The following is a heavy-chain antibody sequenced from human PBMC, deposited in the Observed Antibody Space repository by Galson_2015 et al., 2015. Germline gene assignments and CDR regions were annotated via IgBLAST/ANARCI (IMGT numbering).Heavy chain of an antibody. CDR3: AISLHLNTMTSPQTFFYYGVDV. J-gene: IGHJ6*02. CDR1: GFTFSDYG. V-gene: IGHV3-30*03. CDR2: ISNAGSHQ. Sequence: SLRLSCAASGFTFSDYGMHWLRQAPGRGLEWVALISNAGSHQYYADSVKGRFTISRDNSGNTLYLQMNSLRTEDTALYYCAISLHLNTMTSPQTFFYYGVDVWGQGTTVSVSS. D-gene: IGHD5-24*01.